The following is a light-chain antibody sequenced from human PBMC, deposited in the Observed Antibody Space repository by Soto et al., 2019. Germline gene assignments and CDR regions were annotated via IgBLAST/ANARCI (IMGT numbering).Light chain of an antibody. CDR2: EVS. CDR3: TSYTSGSTLRV. J-gene: IGLJ3*02. CDR1: SSDVGGYNY. V-gene: IGLV2-14*01. Sequence: QSALTQPASVSGSPGQSITISCTGTSSDVGGYNYVSWYQQHPGKALKLMIYEVSNRPSGVSTRFSGSKSGNTASLTISGLQAEDEADYYCTSYTSGSTLRVFGGGTQLTVL.